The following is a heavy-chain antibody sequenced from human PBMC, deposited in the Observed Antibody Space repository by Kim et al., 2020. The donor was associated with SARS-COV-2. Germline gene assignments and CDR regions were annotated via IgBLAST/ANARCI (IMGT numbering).Heavy chain of an antibody. Sequence: SETLSLTCAVYGGFFSGYYWSWIRQPPGKGLEWIGEINHSGSTNYNPSLKSRVTISVDTSKNQFSLKLSSVTAADTAVYYCARGSSGYISSWYWGSRYYFDYWGQGTLVTVSS. J-gene: IGHJ4*02. CDR2: INHSGST. CDR1: GGFFSGYY. CDR3: ARGSSGYISSWYWGSRYYFDY. D-gene: IGHD6-13*01. V-gene: IGHV4-34*01.